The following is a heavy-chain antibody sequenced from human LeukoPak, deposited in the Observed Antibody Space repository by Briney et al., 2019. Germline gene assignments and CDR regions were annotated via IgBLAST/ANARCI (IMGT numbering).Heavy chain of an antibody. CDR2: ISVTGGTT. CDR3: ANLGRSVVYYGSD. J-gene: IGHJ4*02. CDR1: GLTFSTYA. Sequence: GGSLRLSCAASGLTFSTYAMSWVRQAPGKGLEWVSVISVTGGTTYYADSVKGRFTISRDNSKNTLYLQMNSLRAEDTAVYYCANLGRSVVYYGSDWGQGTLITVSS. V-gene: IGHV3-23*01. D-gene: IGHD3-10*01.